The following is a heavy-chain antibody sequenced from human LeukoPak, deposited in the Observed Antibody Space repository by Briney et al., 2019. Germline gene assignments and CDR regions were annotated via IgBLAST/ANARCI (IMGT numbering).Heavy chain of an antibody. CDR2: IWYDGSNK. CDR3: ARGSRVSTSMNQYYYYGMDV. V-gene: IGHV3-33*08. Sequence: QTGGSLRLSCAASGFTFSSYGMHWVRQAPGKGLEWVAVIWYDGSNKYYADSVKGRFTISRDNSKNTLYLQMSSLRAEDTAVYYCARGSRVSTSMNQYYYYGMDVWGQGTTVTVSS. D-gene: IGHD2-2*01. J-gene: IGHJ6*02. CDR1: GFTFSSYG.